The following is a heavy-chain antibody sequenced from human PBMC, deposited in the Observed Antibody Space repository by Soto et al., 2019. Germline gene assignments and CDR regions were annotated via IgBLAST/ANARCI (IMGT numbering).Heavy chain of an antibody. D-gene: IGHD2-15*01. CDR1: GFTVSSNY. CDR2: IYSGGST. Sequence: GGSLRLSCAASGFTVSSNYMSWVRQAPGKGLEWVSVIYSGGSTYYPASVKGRFTISRDNSKNTRYLQMNSLIAEDTAVYYCAREDCSRSGGSGYYGPDAFDIWGQGTMVTVSS. V-gene: IGHV3-66*01. J-gene: IGHJ3*02. CDR3: AREDCSRSGGSGYYGPDAFDI.